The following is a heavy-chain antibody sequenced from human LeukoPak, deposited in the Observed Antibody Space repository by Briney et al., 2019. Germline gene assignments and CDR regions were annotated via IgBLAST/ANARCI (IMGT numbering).Heavy chain of an antibody. D-gene: IGHD1-14*01. CDR1: GFTFSSYG. J-gene: IGHJ6*03. CDR3: ASRRKPNGYYYYMDV. V-gene: IGHV3-33*01. CDR2: IWYDGSNK. Sequence: GGSLRLSCAASGFTFSSYGMHWVRQAPGKGLEWVAVIWYDGSNKYYADSVKGRFTISRDNSKNTLYLQMNSLRAEDTAVYYCASRRKPNGYYYYMDVWGKGTTVTVSS.